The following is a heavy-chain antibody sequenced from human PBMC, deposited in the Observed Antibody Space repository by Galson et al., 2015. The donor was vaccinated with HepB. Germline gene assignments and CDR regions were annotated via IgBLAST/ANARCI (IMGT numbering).Heavy chain of an antibody. V-gene: IGHV3-11*06. Sequence: SLRLSCAASGFTFSDYYMSWIRQAPGKGLEWVSYISSSSSYTNYADSVKGRFTISRDNAKNSLYLQMNSLRAEDTAVYYCARSGEVAATRWYFDLWGRGTLVTVSS. CDR1: GFTFSDYY. D-gene: IGHD2-15*01. CDR3: ARSGEVAATRWYFDL. CDR2: ISSSSSYT. J-gene: IGHJ2*01.